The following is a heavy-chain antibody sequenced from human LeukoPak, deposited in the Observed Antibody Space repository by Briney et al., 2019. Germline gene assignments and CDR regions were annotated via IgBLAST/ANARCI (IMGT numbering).Heavy chain of an antibody. V-gene: IGHV3-7*03. J-gene: IGHJ4*02. CDR2: IKQDGSEK. Sequence: AGGSLRLSCAASGFTFSSYWMSWVRQAPGKGLEWVANIKQDGSEKYYVDSVKGRFTISRDNAKNSLYLQMNSLRAEDTALYYCAKDSHGSYDSSGYLYYWGQGTLVTVSS. D-gene: IGHD3-22*01. CDR3: AKDSHGSYDSSGYLYY. CDR1: GFTFSSYW.